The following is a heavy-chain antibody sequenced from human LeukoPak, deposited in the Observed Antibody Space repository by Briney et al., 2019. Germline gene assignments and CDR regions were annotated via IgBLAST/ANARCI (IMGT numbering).Heavy chain of an antibody. J-gene: IGHJ4*02. D-gene: IGHD5-18*01. Sequence: SETLSLTCTVSGYSISSGYYWGWIRQPPGKGLEWIGYIYYSGSTNYNPSLKSRVTISVDTSKNQFSLKLSSVTAADTAVYYCARAGGIQLGQVGCFDYWGQGTLVTISS. CDR3: ARAGGIQLGQVGCFDY. CDR1: GYSISSGYY. CDR2: IYYSGST. V-gene: IGHV4-61*01.